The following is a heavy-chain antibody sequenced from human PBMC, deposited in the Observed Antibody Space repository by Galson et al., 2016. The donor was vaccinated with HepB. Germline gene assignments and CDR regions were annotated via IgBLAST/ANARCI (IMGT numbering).Heavy chain of an antibody. CDR2: ITTSGSTI. D-gene: IGHD1-26*01. Sequence: SLRLSCAASGFTFSTYEMNWVRQAPGKGLEWVSYITTSGSTIHYADSVKGRFTISRDNAKNSLYLQMNSLRVEDTAVHYCARMRVGATPNWYFDLWGRGTLVTVSS. CDR3: ARMRVGATPNWYFDL. V-gene: IGHV3-48*03. J-gene: IGHJ2*01. CDR1: GFTFSTYE.